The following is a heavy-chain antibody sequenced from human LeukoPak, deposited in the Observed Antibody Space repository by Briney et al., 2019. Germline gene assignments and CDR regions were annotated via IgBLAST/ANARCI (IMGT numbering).Heavy chain of an antibody. CDR2: INSDGRTT. D-gene: IGHD3-9*01. CDR1: GFTFTNYW. J-gene: IGHJ4*02. CDR3: ATLEHPYYDILTGYLGGYFDY. V-gene: IGHV3-74*01. Sequence: PGGSLRLSCATSGFTFTNYWMVWVRQAPGKGLVWVSRINSDGRTTNYADSVKGRFTISRDNSKNTLYLQMNSLRAEDTAVYYCATLEHPYYDILTGYLGGYFDYWGQGTLVTVSS.